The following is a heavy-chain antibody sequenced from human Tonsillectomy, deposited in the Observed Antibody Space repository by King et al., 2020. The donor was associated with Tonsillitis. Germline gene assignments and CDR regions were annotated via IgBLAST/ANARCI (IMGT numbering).Heavy chain of an antibody. CDR1: GFTFSSYA. V-gene: IGHV3-23*04. CDR2: ISGSGGST. Sequence: VQLVESGGGLVQPGGSLRLSCAASGFTFSSYAMSWVRQAPGKGLEWVSAISGSGGSTYYADSVKGRFTISGDNSKNTLYLQMNSLRAEDTAVYYCANTGYSSSWYPYYYYGTDVWGQGTTVTVSS. J-gene: IGHJ6*02. CDR3: ANTGYSSSWYPYYYYGTDV. D-gene: IGHD6-13*01.